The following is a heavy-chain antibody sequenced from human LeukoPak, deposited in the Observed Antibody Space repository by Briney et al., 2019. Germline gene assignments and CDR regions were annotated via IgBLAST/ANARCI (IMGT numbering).Heavy chain of an antibody. D-gene: IGHD4-11*01. CDR1: GYTFTSYG. Sequence: ASVKVSCKASGYTFTSYGISWVRQAPGQGLEWMGWISAYNGNTNYAQKLQGRVTITADESTRTVYLELSSLRSEDTAVYYCASPEENSDYYFVYWGQGTLVTVSS. CDR3: ASPEENSDYYFVY. J-gene: IGHJ4*02. V-gene: IGHV1-18*01. CDR2: ISAYNGNT.